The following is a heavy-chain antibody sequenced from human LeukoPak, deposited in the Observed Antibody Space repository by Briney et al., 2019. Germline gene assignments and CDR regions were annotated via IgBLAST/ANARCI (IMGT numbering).Heavy chain of an antibody. CDR2: ISGSGGST. J-gene: IGHJ4*02. CDR3: AKGITGTTTAYYFDY. V-gene: IGHV3-23*01. Sequence: GGSLRLSCAASGFTFSSYAMSWVRQAPGKGLEWVSAISGSGGSTYYADSVKGRFTISRDNSKNTLYLQMNSLRAEDTAVYYCAKGITGTTTAYYFDYWGQGTLVTVSS. CDR1: GFTFSSYA. D-gene: IGHD1-7*01.